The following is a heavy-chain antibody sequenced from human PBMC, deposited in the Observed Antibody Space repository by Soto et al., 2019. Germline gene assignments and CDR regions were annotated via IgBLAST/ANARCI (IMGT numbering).Heavy chain of an antibody. J-gene: IGHJ5*02. CDR1: GGSVSSGSYY. V-gene: IGHV4-61*01. CDR3: ARDLGRSNYPRYNWFDP. Sequence: PSETLSLTCTVSGGSVSSGSYYWGWIRQPPGKGLEWIGYIYYSGSTKYNPSLKSRVTISVDTSKNQFSLKLSSVTAADTAVYYCARDLGRSNYPRYNWFDPWGQGTLVTVSS. D-gene: IGHD4-4*01. CDR2: IYYSGST.